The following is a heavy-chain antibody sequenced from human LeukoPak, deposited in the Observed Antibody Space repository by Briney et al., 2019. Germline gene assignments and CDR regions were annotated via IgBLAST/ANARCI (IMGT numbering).Heavy chain of an antibody. D-gene: IGHD3-22*01. V-gene: IGHV4-4*02. CDR1: GGSISSSNW. CDR3: ARAYYYDSSGSPGWFDP. Sequence: PSGTLSLTCAVSGGSISSSNWWSWVRQPPGKGLEWIGEINHSGSTNYNPSLKSRVTISVDTSKNQFSLKLSSVTAADTAVYYCARAYYYDSSGSPGWFDPWGQGTLVTVSS. J-gene: IGHJ5*02. CDR2: INHSGST.